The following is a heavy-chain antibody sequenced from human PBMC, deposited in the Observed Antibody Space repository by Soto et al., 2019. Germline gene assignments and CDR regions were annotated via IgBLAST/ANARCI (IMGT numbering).Heavy chain of an antibody. CDR3: ARDSGDSYGSFDY. CDR2: INSDGSTI. Sequence: GGSLRPSCAASGFTYSSYWMHWVRQAPGKRLVWVTRINSDGSTIYYADSVNGRFTISRDNAKISLYLQMNSLRDVYSAVYYCARDSGDSYGSFDYWGQGTLVTVSS. J-gene: IGHJ4*02. V-gene: IGHV3-74*01. CDR1: GFTYSSYW. D-gene: IGHD5-18*01.